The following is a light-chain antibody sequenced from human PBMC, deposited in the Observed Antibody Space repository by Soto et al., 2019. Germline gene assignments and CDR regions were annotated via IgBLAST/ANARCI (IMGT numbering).Light chain of an antibody. Sequence: EIVLTQSPGTLSLSPGERATLSCRASQSVSSNYLAWYQRKPGQAPRLLIYGASSRATDIPNRFSGSGSVTDFTLTITRLEPEDFAVYFCQQYGCSPPTFGQGTKVEIK. V-gene: IGKV3-20*01. CDR1: QSVSSNY. CDR2: GAS. CDR3: QQYGCSPPT. J-gene: IGKJ1*01.